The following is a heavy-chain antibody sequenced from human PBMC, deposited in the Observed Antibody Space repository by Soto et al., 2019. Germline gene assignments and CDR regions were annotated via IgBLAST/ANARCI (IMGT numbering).Heavy chain of an antibody. CDR3: TTDYRLVVPAAAGDAFDI. J-gene: IGHJ3*02. CDR2: IKSKTDGGTT. D-gene: IGHD2-2*01. V-gene: IGHV3-15*01. CDR1: GFTFSNAW. Sequence: PGGSLRSSCAASGFTFSNAWMSWVRQAPGKGLEWVGRIKSKTDGGTTDYAAPVKGRFTISRDDSKNTLYLQMNSLKPEDPAVYYCTTDYRLVVPAAAGDAFDIWGQGTMVIVSS.